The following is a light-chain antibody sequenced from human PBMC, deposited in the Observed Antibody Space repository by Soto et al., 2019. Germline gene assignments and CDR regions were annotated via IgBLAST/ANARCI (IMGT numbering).Light chain of an antibody. CDR3: SSYAGSDNLI. CDR2: EVT. Sequence: QSALTQPPSASGPPGQSVTISCTGSSSDVGGYNDVSWYQQHPGKAPKLMIYEVTKRPSGVPDRFSGSKSGNTASLTGSRLQAEDEGDYYCSSYAGSDNLIFGGGTKLTVL. CDR1: SSDVGGYND. J-gene: IGLJ2*01. V-gene: IGLV2-8*01.